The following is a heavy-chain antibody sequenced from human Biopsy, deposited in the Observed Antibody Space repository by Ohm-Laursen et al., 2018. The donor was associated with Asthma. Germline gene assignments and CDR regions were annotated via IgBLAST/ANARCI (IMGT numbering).Heavy chain of an antibody. Sequence: SLRLSCTASGVNVTNNYMTWVRQAPGKGLEWVSIMYAGGSRFYADRVKGRFTISRDNSKNTLYLQMDSLRPEGTALYYCARAGDTNDYGPAFDIWGLGTMVTVSS. CDR1: GVNVTNNY. J-gene: IGHJ3*02. D-gene: IGHD4-17*01. CDR3: ARAGDTNDYGPAFDI. CDR2: MYAGGSR. V-gene: IGHV3-53*01.